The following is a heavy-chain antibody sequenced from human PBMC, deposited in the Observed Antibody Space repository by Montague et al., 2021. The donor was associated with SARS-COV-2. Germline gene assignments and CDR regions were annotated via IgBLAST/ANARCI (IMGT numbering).Heavy chain of an antibody. D-gene: IGHD3-3*01. CDR3: VRQQGHCLCREWFWFDP. Sequence: ETLSLTCTVSGGSISSTSYYWGWIRQPPGKGLEWIGSIYYSGSTYYNPSLKSRVTISVDTSKNQFSLKLSSVTAADTAVYYCVRQQGHCLCREWFWFDPWGQGTLVTVSS. CDR2: IYYSGST. V-gene: IGHV4-39*01. CDR1: GGSISSTSYY. J-gene: IGHJ5*02.